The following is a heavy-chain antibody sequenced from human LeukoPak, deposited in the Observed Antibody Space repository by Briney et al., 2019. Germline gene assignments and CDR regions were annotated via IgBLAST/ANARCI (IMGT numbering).Heavy chain of an antibody. CDR2: ISGSGAST. Sequence: GGSLRLSCAASGFTFSSYAMSWVRQAPGRGLQWVSAISGSGASTYYADSVKGRFTISRDNSKSTLYLQMNSLRAEDTAVYYCARPPFSSSWYYFDYWGQGTLVTVSS. V-gene: IGHV3-23*01. CDR3: ARPPFSSSWYYFDY. CDR1: GFTFSSYA. D-gene: IGHD6-13*01. J-gene: IGHJ4*02.